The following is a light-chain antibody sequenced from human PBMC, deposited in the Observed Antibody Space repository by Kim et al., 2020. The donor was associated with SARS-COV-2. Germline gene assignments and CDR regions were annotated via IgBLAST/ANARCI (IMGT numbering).Light chain of an antibody. CDR2: NVS. CDR1: NSDVSGYTH. V-gene: IGLV2-11*01. J-gene: IGLJ3*02. Sequence: HSLYISYTGINSDVSGYTHISWYNKHTGQAPKLKIYNVSTLPSGVPDHFSGSKSGNTASLTISELQTENVADYYFCSYAGVYTWVFGGGTQLTV. CDR3: CSYAGVYTWV.